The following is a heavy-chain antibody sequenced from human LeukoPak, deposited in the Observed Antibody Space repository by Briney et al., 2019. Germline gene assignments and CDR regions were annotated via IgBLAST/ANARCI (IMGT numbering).Heavy chain of an antibody. CDR3: ATLKGWYGEGCFDY. CDR2: IYPDGKA. D-gene: IGHD3-10*01. V-gene: IGHV3-53*01. Sequence: GGSLRLPCAASGVTVSTIYMGWVRQAPGKGLDWVSVIYPDGKAYYAESVKGRFTISRDSSENTLFLQMNSLRAEDTAVYYCATLKGWYGEGCFDYWGQGTLVTVSS. CDR1: GVTVSTIY. J-gene: IGHJ4*02.